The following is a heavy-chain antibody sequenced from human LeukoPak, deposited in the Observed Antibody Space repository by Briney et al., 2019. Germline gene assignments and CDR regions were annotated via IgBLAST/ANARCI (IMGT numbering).Heavy chain of an antibody. J-gene: IGHJ4*02. Sequence: PGGSLRLSCAAPGFTFSSYAMSWVRQAPGKGLGWVANIKQDGSEKYYVDSVKGRFTISRDNAKNSLYLQMNSLRAEDTAVYYCARAELYYYGSGSHPTDYWGQGTLVTVSS. CDR3: ARAELYYYGSGSHPTDY. D-gene: IGHD3-10*01. CDR1: GFTFSSYA. V-gene: IGHV3-7*01. CDR2: IKQDGSEK.